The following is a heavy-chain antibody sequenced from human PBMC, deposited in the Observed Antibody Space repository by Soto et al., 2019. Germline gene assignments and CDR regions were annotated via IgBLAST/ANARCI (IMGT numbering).Heavy chain of an antibody. Sequence: ASVKVSCKASGGTFSSYTISWVRQAPGQGLEWMGRIIPILGIANYAQKFQGRVTITADKSTSTAYMELSSLRSEDTAVYYCARDGRSGFYTGNAFDIWGQGTMVTVSS. CDR2: IIPILGIA. CDR3: ARDGRSGFYTGNAFDI. V-gene: IGHV1-69*04. J-gene: IGHJ3*02. D-gene: IGHD3-3*01. CDR1: GGTFSSYT.